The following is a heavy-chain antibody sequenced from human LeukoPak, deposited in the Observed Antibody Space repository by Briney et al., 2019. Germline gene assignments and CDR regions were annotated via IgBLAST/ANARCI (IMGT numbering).Heavy chain of an antibody. CDR3: ARDALYCGSTSCYRYWYFDL. CDR1: GFTFSSYS. J-gene: IGHJ2*01. Sequence: GGSLRLSCAASGFTFSSYSMNWVRQAPGKGLEWVSSISSSSSYIYYADSVKGRFTISRDNAKNSLYLQMNSLRAEDTAVYYCARDALYCGSTSCYRYWYFDLWGRGTLVTVSS. D-gene: IGHD2-2*01. V-gene: IGHV3-21*01. CDR2: ISSSSSYI.